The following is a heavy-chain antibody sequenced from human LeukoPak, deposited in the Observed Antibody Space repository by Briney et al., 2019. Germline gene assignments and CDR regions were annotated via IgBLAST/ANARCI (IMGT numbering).Heavy chain of an antibody. CDR3: ASRYYYDSSGYYYVH. Sequence: GGSLRLSCAASGFPFSSYWMSWVRQAPGKGLEWVANIKQDGSEKYYVDSVKGRFTISRGNAKNSLYLQMNSLRAEDTAVYYCASRYYYDSSGYYYVHWGQGTLVTVSS. D-gene: IGHD3-22*01. CDR1: GFPFSSYW. CDR2: IKQDGSEK. J-gene: IGHJ4*02. V-gene: IGHV3-7*03.